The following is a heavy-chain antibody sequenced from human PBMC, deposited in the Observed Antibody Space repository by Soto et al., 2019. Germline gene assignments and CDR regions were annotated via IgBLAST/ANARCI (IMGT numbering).Heavy chain of an antibody. CDR3: ATSKIVVVPATFRGEKYYGMDV. CDR1: GGTFSSSV. J-gene: IGHJ6*02. CDR2: IIPLFGIV. D-gene: IGHD2-2*01. Sequence: QVQLIQSGAEVKKPGSSVKVSCKASGGTFSSSVISWVRQAPGQGLEWMGGIIPLFGIVNYAQKFQGRVTITADKSTSTAYMELSSLRSEDTAVFYCATSKIVVVPATFRGEKYYGMDVWGQGTTVTVSS. V-gene: IGHV1-69*17.